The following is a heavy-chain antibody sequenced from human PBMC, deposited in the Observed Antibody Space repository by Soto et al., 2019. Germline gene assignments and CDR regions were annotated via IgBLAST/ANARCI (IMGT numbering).Heavy chain of an antibody. J-gene: IGHJ5*02. CDR2: IYYSGST. V-gene: IGHV4-30-4*01. CDR1: GDSISSGIYY. Sequence: ASETLSLTCTVSGDSISSGIYYWNWIRQPPGKGLECIGYIYYSGSTYYNPSLKSRVVMSVDTSKNQFSLRLSSVTAADTAVYYCVRGMGWFDPWGQGTLVTVSS. CDR3: VRGMGWFDP.